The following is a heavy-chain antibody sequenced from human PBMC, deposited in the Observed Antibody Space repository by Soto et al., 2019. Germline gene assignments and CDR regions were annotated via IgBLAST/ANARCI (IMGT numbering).Heavy chain of an antibody. Sequence: QVPLQLSGPGLVTPSQTLSLTCAISGDSVSSNSAGWNWIRQTPSRGLEWLGRTYYRSKWYFNYAVSVESRITSNPDTSKNQFSLQLSSVTPDDTAVYYCARGSWDDVSGHYYMDVWGKGTTVTVSS. CDR1: GDSVSSNSAG. CDR3: ARGSWDDVSGHYYMDV. V-gene: IGHV6-1*01. D-gene: IGHD1-1*01. CDR2: TYYRSKWYF. J-gene: IGHJ6*03.